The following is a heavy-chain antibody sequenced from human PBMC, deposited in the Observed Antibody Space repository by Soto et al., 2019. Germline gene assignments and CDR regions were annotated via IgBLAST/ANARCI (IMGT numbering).Heavy chain of an antibody. CDR2: ISRDGSSK. V-gene: IGHV3-30-3*01. CDR3: ARSRNGAVPDSINF. D-gene: IGHD2-8*01. CDR1: GFTFSRYA. Sequence: GGSLRLSCAASGFTFSRYAMHWVRQAPGEGLEGVAGISRDGSSKYYGDSVKGRFTVSRDNSNNTLYLSMTSLRPDDTAVFYCARSRNGAVPDSINFWGQGTLVTVSS. J-gene: IGHJ4*02.